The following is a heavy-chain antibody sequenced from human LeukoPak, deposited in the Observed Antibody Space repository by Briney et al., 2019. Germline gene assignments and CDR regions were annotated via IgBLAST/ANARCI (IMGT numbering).Heavy chain of an antibody. V-gene: IGHV3-20*04. J-gene: IGHJ4*02. CDR1: GFVLDDFA. Sequence: GGSLSLSCAASGFVLDDFAMTWVRHVPGKLLEWVSTVIWIGDSTGYADSVKGRFTISRDKAKNSLYLQMNSLRTEDTAVYYCVKVEFYFDATGYFDSWGQGIPVTVSS. D-gene: IGHD3-22*01. CDR3: VKVEFYFDATGYFDS. CDR2: VIWIGDST.